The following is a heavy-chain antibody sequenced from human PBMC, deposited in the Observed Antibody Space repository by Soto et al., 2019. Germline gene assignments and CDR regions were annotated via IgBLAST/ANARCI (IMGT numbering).Heavy chain of an antibody. CDR2: IYYSGST. D-gene: IGHD6-6*01. Sequence: PSETLSLTCTVSVVSISSYYWSCIRHPPGKGLEWIGYIYYSGSTNYNPSLKSRVTISVDTSKNQFSLKLSSVTAADTAVYYCARGLSSSSLWGWFEPWGQGTLVNVSS. V-gene: IGHV4-59*01. CDR3: ARGLSSSSLWGWFEP. CDR1: VVSISSYY. J-gene: IGHJ5*02.